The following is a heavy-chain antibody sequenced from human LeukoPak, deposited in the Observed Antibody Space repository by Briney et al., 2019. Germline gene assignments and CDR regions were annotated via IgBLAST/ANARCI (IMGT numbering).Heavy chain of an antibody. V-gene: IGHV4-59*01. Sequence: SETLSLTCTVSGGSISSYYWSWIRQPPGKGLEWIGYIYYSGSTNYNPSLKSRVTISVDTSKNQFSLKLSSVTAADTAVYYCARSGSRITIFGVVSVAFDYWGQGTLVTVSS. D-gene: IGHD3-3*01. J-gene: IGHJ4*02. CDR3: ARSGSRITIFGVVSVAFDY. CDR1: GGSISSYY. CDR2: IYYSGST.